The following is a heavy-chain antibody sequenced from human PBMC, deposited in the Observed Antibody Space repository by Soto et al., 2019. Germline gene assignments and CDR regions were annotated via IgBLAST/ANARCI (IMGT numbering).Heavy chain of an antibody. J-gene: IGHJ4*02. D-gene: IGHD2-2*01. Sequence: EVQLLESGGGVVQPGGSLRLSCAASGFTFSDYAMSWVRQAPGKGLEWVSGISGSGSGTYTADSVGGRFTISRDTSKNTLYLQMNSLRAEDTAVYYCATDWHIVVGTVVFPGDWGQGTLVTVSS. CDR2: ISGSGSGT. CDR3: ATDWHIVVGTVVFPGD. V-gene: IGHV3-23*01. CDR1: GFTFSDYA.